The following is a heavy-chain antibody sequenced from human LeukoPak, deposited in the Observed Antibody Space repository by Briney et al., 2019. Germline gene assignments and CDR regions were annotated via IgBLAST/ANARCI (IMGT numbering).Heavy chain of an antibody. CDR3: ARARGIAAAGQSYYYYGMDV. Sequence: RGSLRLSCAASVVTLSGYSMNWVRRSPAKGLGWVSSISSSISYIYYAEQVKGRFTISRDNAKNSLYLQMNSLRAEDAAVYYCARARGIAAAGQSYYYYGMDVWGQGTTVTVSS. V-gene: IGHV3-21*01. D-gene: IGHD6-13*01. CDR1: VVTLSGYS. J-gene: IGHJ6*02. CDR2: ISSSISYI.